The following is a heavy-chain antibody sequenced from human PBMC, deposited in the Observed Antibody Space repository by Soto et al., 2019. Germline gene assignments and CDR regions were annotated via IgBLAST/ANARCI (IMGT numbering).Heavy chain of an antibody. J-gene: IGHJ6*02. CDR1: GFTFSSYW. Sequence: GGSLRLSCTASGFTFSSYWMHWVRQAPGKGLVWVSRINSDGSSTSYADSVKGRFTISRDNAKNTLYLQMNSLRAEDTAVYYCARGGGLRYFDWLLYGGDYYYGMDVWGQGTTVTV. CDR3: ARGGGLRYFDWLLYGGDYYYGMDV. CDR2: INSDGSST. V-gene: IGHV3-74*01. D-gene: IGHD3-9*01.